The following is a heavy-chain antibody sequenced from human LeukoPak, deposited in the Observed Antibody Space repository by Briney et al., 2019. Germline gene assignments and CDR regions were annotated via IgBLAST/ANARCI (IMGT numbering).Heavy chain of an antibody. CDR3: ARDRASAMVRGVIIGNGFDY. CDR1: GYTFTSYG. J-gene: IGHJ4*02. Sequence: GASVKVSCKASGYTFTSYGISWVRQAPGQGLEWMGWISAYNGNTNYAQKLQGRVTMTTDTSTSTAYMELRSLRSDDTAVYYCARDRASAMVRGVIIGNGFDYWGQGTLVTVSS. CDR2: ISAYNGNT. V-gene: IGHV1-18*01. D-gene: IGHD3-10*01.